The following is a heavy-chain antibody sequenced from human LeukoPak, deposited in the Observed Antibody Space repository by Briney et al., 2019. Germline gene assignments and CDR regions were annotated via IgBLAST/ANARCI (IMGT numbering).Heavy chain of an antibody. CDR2: IYYSGST. D-gene: IGHD3-16*02. J-gene: IGHJ4*02. CDR3: ARRDVWGSYRSLGDY. V-gene: IGHV4-59*08. Sequence: PSETLSLTCTVSGGSISSYYWSWIRQPPGKGLEWNGYIYYSGSTNYNPSLKSRVTISVDTSKNQFSLKLSSVTAADTAVYYCARRDVWGSYRSLGDYWGQGTLVTVSS. CDR1: GGSISSYY.